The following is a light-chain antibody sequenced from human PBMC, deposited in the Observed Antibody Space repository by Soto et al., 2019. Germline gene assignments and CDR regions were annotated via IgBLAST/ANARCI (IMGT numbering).Light chain of an antibody. V-gene: IGKV3-15*01. CDR1: QSVNVN. CDR3: QQYNHWPPYT. J-gene: IGKJ2*01. Sequence: EVVLTQSPATLSLSPGYRATLSCRASQSVNVNLAWHQQKPGQPPRLLIYGASTRAAGVPARFTGSGSGTEFALTIGSLQSDYFPVYNCQQYNHWPPYTLGQGSKLEIK. CDR2: GAS.